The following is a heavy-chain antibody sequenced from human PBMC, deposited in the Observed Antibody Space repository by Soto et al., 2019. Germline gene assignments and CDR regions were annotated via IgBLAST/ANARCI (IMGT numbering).Heavy chain of an antibody. V-gene: IGHV1-3*05. D-gene: IGHD2-21*02. J-gene: IGHJ4*02. Sequence: QVQLVQSGAEEKKPGASVKVSCKASGYTFTSYAMHWVRQAPGQSLEWMGWINAGNGNTKYSQKFTGRVTITRDTSASTAYMELSSLRSEDTAVYYCARSIVVVTALDYWGQGTLVTVSS. CDR3: ARSIVVVTALDY. CDR1: GYTFTSYA. CDR2: INAGNGNT.